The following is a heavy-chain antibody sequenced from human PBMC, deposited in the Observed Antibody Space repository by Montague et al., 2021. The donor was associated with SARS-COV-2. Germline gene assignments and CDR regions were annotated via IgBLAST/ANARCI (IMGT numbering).Heavy chain of an antibody. CDR2: TYLSGFT. CDR1: DVSLSSSTW. V-gene: IGHV4-4*02. J-gene: IGHJ4*02. Sequence: SETLSLTCVVSDVSLSSSTWWSWVRQSPGKGLEWVGETYLSGFTQYDPSVKSRVTISLDDSRSQFSLRLTSVTAADTAVYFCARGGLGNRGFDYWGQGALVTVSS. D-gene: IGHD3/OR15-3a*01. CDR3: ARGGLGNRGFDY.